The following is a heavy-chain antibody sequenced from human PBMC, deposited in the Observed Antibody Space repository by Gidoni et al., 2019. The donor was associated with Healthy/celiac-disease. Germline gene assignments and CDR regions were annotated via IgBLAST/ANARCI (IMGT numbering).Heavy chain of an antibody. D-gene: IGHD4-17*01. CDR3: ARPLTVTNWYFDL. CDR1: GGSISSSSYY. Sequence: QLQLQESGPGLVKPSETLSLTCTVSGGSISSSSYYWGWIRQPPGKGLEWIGSIYYSGSTYYNPSLKSRVTISVDTSKNQFSLKLSSVTAADTAVYYCARPLTVTNWYFDLWGRGTLVTVSS. J-gene: IGHJ2*01. CDR2: IYYSGST. V-gene: IGHV4-39*01.